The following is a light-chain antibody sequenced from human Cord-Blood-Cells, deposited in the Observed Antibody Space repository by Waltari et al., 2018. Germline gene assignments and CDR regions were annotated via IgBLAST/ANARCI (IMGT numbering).Light chain of an antibody. Sequence: DIQMIPSPSSLYASVGDRVTITCQASQDISNYLKWYQQKPGKAPKLLIYDASNLETGVPSRFSGSGSGTDFTFTISSLQPEDIATYYCQQYDNLPLTFGGGTKVEIK. J-gene: IGKJ4*01. V-gene: IGKV1-33*01. CDR1: QDISNY. CDR2: DAS. CDR3: QQYDNLPLT.